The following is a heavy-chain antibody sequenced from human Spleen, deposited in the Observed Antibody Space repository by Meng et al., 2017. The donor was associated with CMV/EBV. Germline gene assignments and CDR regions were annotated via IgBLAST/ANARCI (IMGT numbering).Heavy chain of an antibody. V-gene: IGHV4-39*01. CDR1: GDSIRSSSYY. Sequence: VSGDSIRSSSYYWGCIRQPPGNGLEWVGNIYYSASSYSTPSLRSRVTMSVDTSDNQFSLMLTSVTAADTAVYYCARPNSNYVPYFDYWGQGILVTVSS. CDR2: IYYSASS. D-gene: IGHD4-11*01. CDR3: ARPNSNYVPYFDY. J-gene: IGHJ4*02.